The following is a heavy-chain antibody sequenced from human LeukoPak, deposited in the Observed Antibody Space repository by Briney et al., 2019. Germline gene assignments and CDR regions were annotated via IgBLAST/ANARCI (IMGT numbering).Heavy chain of an antibody. CDR2: INAGNGNT. V-gene: IGHV1-3*01. CDR3: ARALDVDTAMVNGY. Sequence: GASVKVSCKASGYTFTSYAMHWVRQAPGQRLEWMGWINAGNGNTKYLQKFQGRVTITRDTSASTAYMELSSLRSEDTAVYYCARALDVDTAMVNGYWGQGTLVTVSS. J-gene: IGHJ4*02. CDR1: GYTFTSYA. D-gene: IGHD5-18*01.